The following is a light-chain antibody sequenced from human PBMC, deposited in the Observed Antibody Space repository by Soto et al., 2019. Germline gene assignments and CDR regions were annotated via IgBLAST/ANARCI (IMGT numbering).Light chain of an antibody. J-gene: IGKJ2*01. CDR1: QGVRAY. V-gene: IGKV1-39*01. CDR2: AAS. CDR3: QQGYRTPHT. Sequence: DIQMTQPPSSLSASVGDRVTITCRASQGVRAYLLWYKQRQGRAPKLLIYAASNLQSGVPSRFSGSGSGTNFTLTISSLQPEDFATYYCQQGYRTPHTFGQGTKLETK.